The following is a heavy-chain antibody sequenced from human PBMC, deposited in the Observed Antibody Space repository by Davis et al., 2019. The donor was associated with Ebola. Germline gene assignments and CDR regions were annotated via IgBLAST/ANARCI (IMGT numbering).Heavy chain of an antibody. D-gene: IGHD3-10*01. CDR2: IYYSGST. CDR3: ARNQQGGSGSSYYYYYYGMDV. V-gene: IGHV4-39*01. CDR1: GGSISSSSYY. Sequence: MPSETLSLTCTVSGGSISSSSYYWGWIRQPPGKGLEWIGSIYYSGSTYYNPSLKSRVTISVDTSKDQFSLKLSSVTAADTAVYYCARNQQGGSGSSYYYYYYGMDVWGQGTTVTVSS. J-gene: IGHJ6*02.